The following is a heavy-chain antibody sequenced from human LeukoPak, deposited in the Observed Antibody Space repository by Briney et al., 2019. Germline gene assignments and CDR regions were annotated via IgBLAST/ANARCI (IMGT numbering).Heavy chain of an antibody. CDR2: ISYDGSNK. V-gene: IGHV3-30-3*01. J-gene: IGHJ4*02. Sequence: GRSLRLSCAASGFTFSSYAMHWVRQAPGKGLEWVAVISYDGSNKYYADSVKGRFTISRDNSKNTLYLQMNSLRAEDTAVSYCARDQAVAGSFDYWGQGTLVTVSS. D-gene: IGHD6-19*01. CDR1: GFTFSSYA. CDR3: ARDQAVAGSFDY.